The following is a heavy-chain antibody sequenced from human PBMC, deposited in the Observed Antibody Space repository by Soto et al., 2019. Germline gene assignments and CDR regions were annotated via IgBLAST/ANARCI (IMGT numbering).Heavy chain of an antibody. V-gene: IGHV3-33*01. CDR1: GFIFSSFG. J-gene: IGHJ4*02. CDR3: VRDLLGSGGHFDY. CDR2: IWYDGSNT. Sequence: PVGSLRLACAASGFIFSSFGMHWVRQAPGKGLEWVAHIWYDGSNTYYADSVKGRFSISRDNSRNTLYLQMNSLRAEDTALYHCVRDLLGSGGHFDYWGQGTPVTVSS. D-gene: IGHD7-27*01.